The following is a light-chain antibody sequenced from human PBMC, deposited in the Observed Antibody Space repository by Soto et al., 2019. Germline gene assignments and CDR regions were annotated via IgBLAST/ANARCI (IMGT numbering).Light chain of an antibody. V-gene: IGKV3-15*01. CDR2: GAS. CDR3: QQYNNWPSIT. J-gene: IGKJ5*01. Sequence: EIVMTQSPATLSASPGEGATLSCRASQSVSISLAWYQQKPGQAPRLLIYGASTRATGIPARFSGSGSGTEFTLTISSLQSEDFSVYYCQQYNNWPSITFGQGTRLEIK. CDR1: QSVSIS.